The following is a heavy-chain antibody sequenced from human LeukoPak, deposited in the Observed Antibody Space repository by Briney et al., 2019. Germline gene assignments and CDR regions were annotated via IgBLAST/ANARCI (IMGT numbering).Heavy chain of an antibody. D-gene: IGHD4-17*01. CDR3: ARDKGYYGDYAVAY. CDR1: GYTFTSYG. J-gene: IGHJ4*02. Sequence: ASVKVSCKASGYTFTSYGISWVRQAPGQGLEWMGWISAYNGNANYAQKLQGRVTMTTDTSTSTAYMELRSLRSDDTAVYYCARDKGYYGDYAVAYWGQGTLVTVSS. CDR2: ISAYNGNA. V-gene: IGHV1-18*01.